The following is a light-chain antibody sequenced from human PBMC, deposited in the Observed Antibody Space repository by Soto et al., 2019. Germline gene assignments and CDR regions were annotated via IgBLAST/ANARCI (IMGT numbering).Light chain of an antibody. Sequence: SYEMTQQPSVSVAPGQTATISCGGNNVGSKVVHWYQQKPGQAPVLVVYDDTYRPSGIPERFSGSNSGNTATLTISRVEAGDEADYYCQVWHIGSYRVFGGGTQLTVL. V-gene: IGLV3-21*02. CDR1: NVGSKV. J-gene: IGLJ3*02. CDR2: DDT. CDR3: QVWHIGSYRV.